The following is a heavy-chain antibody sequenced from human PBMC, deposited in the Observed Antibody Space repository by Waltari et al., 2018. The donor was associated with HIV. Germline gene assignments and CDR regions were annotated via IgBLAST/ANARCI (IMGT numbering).Heavy chain of an antibody. CDR2: VKSETDGGTT. CDR3: TTGDIVVVTDY. V-gene: IGHV3-15*01. D-gene: IGHD2-21*02. Sequence: EVQLVESGGGLVKPGGSLRLSCAASGFTFINARMSWVRQAPGKGLEWVGRVKSETDGGTTDYAAPVKGRFTISRDDSKNTLYLQMNSLKTEDTAVYYCTTGDIVVVTDYWGQGTLVTVSS. CDR1: GFTFINAR. J-gene: IGHJ4*02.